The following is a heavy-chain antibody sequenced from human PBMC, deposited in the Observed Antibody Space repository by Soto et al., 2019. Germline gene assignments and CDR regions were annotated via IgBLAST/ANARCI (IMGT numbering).Heavy chain of an antibody. CDR1: GFTFSSYA. D-gene: IGHD6-19*01. CDR3: ANKLVAGLRWGAFDI. J-gene: IGHJ3*02. V-gene: IGHV3-23*01. CDR2: ISGSGGST. Sequence: GGSLRLSCAASGFTFSSYAMSWVRQAPGKGLEWVSAISGSGGSTYYADSVKGRFTISRDNSKNTLYLQMNSLRAEDTAVYYCANKLVAGLRWGAFDIWGQGTMVTVSS.